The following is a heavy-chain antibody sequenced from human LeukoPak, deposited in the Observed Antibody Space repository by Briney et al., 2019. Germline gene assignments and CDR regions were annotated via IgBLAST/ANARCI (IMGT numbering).Heavy chain of an antibody. J-gene: IGHJ4*02. CDR1: GFTVSSNY. Sequence: GGSLRLSCAASGFTVSSNYMSWVRQAPGKGLEWVSIIYSGGSTFYADSVKGRFTISRDNSENTLYLQMNSLRAEDTAVYYCARSRWGSGWYYFDYWGQGTLVTVSS. V-gene: IGHV3-53*01. D-gene: IGHD6-19*01. CDR2: IYSGGST. CDR3: ARSRWGSGWYYFDY.